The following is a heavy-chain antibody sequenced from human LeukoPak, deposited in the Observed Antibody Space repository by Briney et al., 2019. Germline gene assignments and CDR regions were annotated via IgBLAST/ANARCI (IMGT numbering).Heavy chain of an antibody. V-gene: IGHV4-4*07. J-gene: IGHJ4*02. D-gene: IGHD3-10*01. CDR2: IYSSGST. CDR3: ARGPGELDH. CDR1: SGSINTYY. Sequence: SETLSLTCTVSSGSINTYYWNWIRQPAGEGLEWIGRIYSSGSTTYTPSLKSRVIMSVDTSKNLIYLSLRSVTAADTAVYFCARGPGELDHWGQGTLVTVSS.